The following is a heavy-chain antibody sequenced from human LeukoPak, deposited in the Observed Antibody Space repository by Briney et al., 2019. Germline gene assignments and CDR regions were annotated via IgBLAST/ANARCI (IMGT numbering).Heavy chain of an antibody. V-gene: IGHV3-30*18. J-gene: IGHJ4*02. CDR2: ISYDGSNK. Sequence: GGSLRLSCAASGFTFSSYGMHWVRQAPGKGLEWVAVISYDGSNKYYADSVKGRFTISRDNSKNTLYLQMNSLRAEDTAVYYCAKDSVEAAGDYWGQGTLVAVSS. CDR3: AKDSVEAAGDY. D-gene: IGHD6-13*01. CDR1: GFTFSSYG.